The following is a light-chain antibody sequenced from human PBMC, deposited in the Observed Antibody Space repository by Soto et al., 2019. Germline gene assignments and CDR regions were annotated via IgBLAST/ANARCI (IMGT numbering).Light chain of an antibody. J-gene: IGKJ2*01. CDR2: DDS. V-gene: IGKV1-5*01. CDR1: QSISSW. CDR3: QQYNSYSQYT. Sequence: DIQMTQSPSTLSASVGDRVTITCRASQSISSWLAWYQQKPGKVPKLLIYDDSSLESVVPSRFSGSGSGTEFTLTVSSLQPDDFATYYCQQYNSYSQYTFGQGTKLEIK.